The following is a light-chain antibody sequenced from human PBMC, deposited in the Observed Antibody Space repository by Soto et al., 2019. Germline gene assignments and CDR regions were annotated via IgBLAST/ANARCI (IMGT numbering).Light chain of an antibody. CDR3: QQYASSPPVT. CDR1: QSVSSSY. CDR2: GAS. V-gene: IGKV3-20*01. J-gene: IGKJ5*01. Sequence: EIALTQSPGTLSLSPGERATLSCRASQSVSSSYLAWYQPKPGQAPRLLIYGASSRATGIPDRFRGSGSGTDSTLTISRLQPDDFAVYYCQQYASSPPVTFGQGTRLEIK.